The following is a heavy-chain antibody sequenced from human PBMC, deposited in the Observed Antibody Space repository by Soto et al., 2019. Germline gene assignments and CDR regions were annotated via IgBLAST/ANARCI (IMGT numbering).Heavy chain of an antibody. V-gene: IGHV4-4*02. CDR3: ASAQWLVLIGAFDI. D-gene: IGHD6-19*01. CDR2: IYHSGST. J-gene: IGHJ3*02. Sequence: QVQLQESGPGLVKPSGTLSLTCAVSGGSISSSNWWSWVRQPPGKGLEWIGEIYHSGSTNYNPSLKSRVTXXVXKXXHQFSLKLSSVTAADTAVYYCASAQWLVLIGAFDIWGQGTMVTVSS. CDR1: GGSISSSNW.